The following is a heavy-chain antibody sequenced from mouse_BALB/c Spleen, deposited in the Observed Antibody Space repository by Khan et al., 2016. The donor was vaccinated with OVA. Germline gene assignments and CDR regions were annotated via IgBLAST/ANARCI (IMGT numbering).Heavy chain of an antibody. D-gene: IGHD1-1*01. CDR3: ARDYGSLYGYFDV. CDR1: GISITTGNYR. J-gene: IGHJ1*01. CDR2: IYYSGTI. Sequence: VQLKQSGPGLVKPSQTVSPTCTVTGISITTGNYRWSWIRQFPGNKLEWIGNIYYSGTITYNPSLTSRTTITRDTSKNRFFLEMNSLTAEDTATYYCARDYGSLYGYFDVWGAGTTVTVSS. V-gene: IGHV3-5*02.